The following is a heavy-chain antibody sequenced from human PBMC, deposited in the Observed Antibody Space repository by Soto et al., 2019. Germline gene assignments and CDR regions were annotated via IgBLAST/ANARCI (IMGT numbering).Heavy chain of an antibody. CDR3: ARGRGYCGGTNCYLDY. Sequence: GGSLRLSCAASGFSFSSHSMRWVRQAPGKGLEWVSYISSSGSTIYYADSVKGRFTISRDNAKNSLYLQMNSLRDDDTAVYYCARGRGYCGGTNCYLDYWGQGALVTVS. V-gene: IGHV3-48*02. CDR1: GFSFSSHS. J-gene: IGHJ4*02. CDR2: ISSSGSTI. D-gene: IGHD2-21*01.